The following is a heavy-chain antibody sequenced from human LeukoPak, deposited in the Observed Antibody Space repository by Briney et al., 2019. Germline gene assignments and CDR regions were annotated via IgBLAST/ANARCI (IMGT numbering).Heavy chain of an antibody. Sequence: GGSLRLSCAASGFIFSNYGLIWVRQAPGKGLEWVSAISNDGGGTQYADFVEGRFTISRDNSKNTLFLQMSSLRAEDTALYYCAKGSSGYFADLWGQGTLVTVSS. D-gene: IGHD3-22*01. CDR1: GFIFSNYG. CDR2: ISNDGGGT. V-gene: IGHV3-23*01. J-gene: IGHJ5*02. CDR3: AKGSSGYFADL.